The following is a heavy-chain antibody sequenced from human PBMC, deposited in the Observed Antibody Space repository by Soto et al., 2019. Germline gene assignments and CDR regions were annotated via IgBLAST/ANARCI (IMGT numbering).Heavy chain of an antibody. CDR1: GFTFSSYS. J-gene: IGHJ5*02. CDR2: ISSSGSTI. Sequence: VQLVESGGGLVQPGGSLRLSCAASGFTFSSYSMNWVRQAPGKGLEWVSYISSSGSTIYYPDSVKGRFTISRDNAKNSLYLQMRSLRDEDTAVYYCARDVTANNWFDPWGQGTLVTVSS. D-gene: IGHD4-4*01. V-gene: IGHV3-48*02. CDR3: ARDVTANNWFDP.